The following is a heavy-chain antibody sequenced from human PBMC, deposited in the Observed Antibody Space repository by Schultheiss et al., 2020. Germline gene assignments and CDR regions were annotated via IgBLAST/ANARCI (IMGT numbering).Heavy chain of an antibody. CDR3: ARGPRASLIVLMVPGEWFDP. J-gene: IGHJ5*02. CDR2: IIPILGIA. Sequence: SVKVSCKASGGTFSSYTISWVRQAPGQGLEWMGRIIPILGIANYAQKFQGRVTITADKSTSTAYMELSSLRSEDTAVYYCARGPRASLIVLMVPGEWFDPWGQGTLVTVSS. CDR1: GGTFSSYT. D-gene: IGHD2-8*01. V-gene: IGHV1-69*02.